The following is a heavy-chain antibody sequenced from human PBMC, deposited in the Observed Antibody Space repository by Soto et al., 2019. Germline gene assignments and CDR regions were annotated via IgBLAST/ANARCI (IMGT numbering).Heavy chain of an antibody. CDR3: ARVRNWSGYYLGGDAFDI. CDR2: IKQDGSEK. V-gene: IGHV3-7*01. J-gene: IGHJ3*02. D-gene: IGHD3-3*01. Sequence: EVQLVESGGGLVQPGGSLRLSCAASGFTFSSYWMSWVRQAPGKGLEWVANIKQDGSEKYYVDSVKGRFTISRDNAKNSLYLQMNRLRAEDTAVYYCARVRNWSGYYLGGDAFDIWGQGTMVTVSS. CDR1: GFTFSSYW.